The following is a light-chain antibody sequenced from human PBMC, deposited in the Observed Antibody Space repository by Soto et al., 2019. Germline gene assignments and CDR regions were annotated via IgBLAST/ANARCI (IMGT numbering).Light chain of an antibody. CDR3: QQYNNWPHT. CDR1: QTVSSN. J-gene: IGKJ2*01. V-gene: IGKV3-15*01. Sequence: EIVMTQSPATLSVSPGERATLSCRASQTVSSNFAWYQQKPGQAPRLLFYGASTRATGIPARFSGSGSGTEFTLTISSLQSEDFAVYYCQQYNNWPHTFGQGTNLDIK. CDR2: GAS.